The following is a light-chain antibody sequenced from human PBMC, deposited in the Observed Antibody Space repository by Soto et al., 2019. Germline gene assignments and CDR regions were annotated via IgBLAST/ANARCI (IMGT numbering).Light chain of an antibody. V-gene: IGKV3-20*01. CDR2: GTS. J-gene: IGKJ3*01. CDR1: QSVSSSY. CDR3: QQYGTSLFS. Sequence: EIVLTQSPGTLSLSPGEIAALSCVASQSVSSSYLAWYQQKPGQAPRLLIYGTSSRATGIPDRFSGSGSGTDFTLTISRLEPEDFAVYYCQQYGTSLFSFGPGTKVDI.